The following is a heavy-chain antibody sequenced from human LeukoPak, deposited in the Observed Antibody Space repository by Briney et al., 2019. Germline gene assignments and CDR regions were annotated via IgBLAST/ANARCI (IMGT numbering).Heavy chain of an antibody. CDR2: IYHSGST. V-gene: IGHV4-38-2*02. J-gene: IGHJ4*02. Sequence: SETLSLTCTVSGYSISSGYYWGWIRQPPGKGLEWIGSIYHSGSTYYNPSLKSRVTISVDTSKNQFSLKLSSVTAADTAVYYCAREAGVVGATTFDYWGQGTLVTVSS. CDR1: GYSISSGYY. CDR3: AREAGVVGATTFDY. D-gene: IGHD1-26*01.